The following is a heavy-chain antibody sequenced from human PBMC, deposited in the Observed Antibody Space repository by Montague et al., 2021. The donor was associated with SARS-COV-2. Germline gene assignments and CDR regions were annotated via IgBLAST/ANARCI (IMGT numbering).Heavy chain of an antibody. J-gene: IGHJ5*02. CDR3: ARALYCSGGSCYPNWFDP. D-gene: IGHD2-15*01. CDR1: GGSISSYY. CDR2: IYYSGST. Sequence: SETLSLTCTVSGGSISSYYWSWIRQPPGKGLGWIGYIYYSGSTNYNPSLKSRVTISVDTSKNQFSLKLSSVTAADTAVYYCARALYCSGGSCYPNWFDPWGQGTLVTVSS. V-gene: IGHV4-59*01.